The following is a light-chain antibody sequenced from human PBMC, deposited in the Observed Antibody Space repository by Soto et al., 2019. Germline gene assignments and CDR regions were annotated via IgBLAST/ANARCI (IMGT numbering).Light chain of an antibody. CDR3: AAWDDSLSGYV. V-gene: IGLV1-47*01. Sequence: LTHPPPGSGTPGQRVTIPCSGRSSNIGSNYVYWYQQLPGTAPKLLIYKNDQRPSGVPDRFSGSKSGTSASLAISGLRSEDEADYYCAAWDDSLSGYVFGAGTKVTVL. CDR1: SSNIGSNY. CDR2: KND. J-gene: IGLJ1*01.